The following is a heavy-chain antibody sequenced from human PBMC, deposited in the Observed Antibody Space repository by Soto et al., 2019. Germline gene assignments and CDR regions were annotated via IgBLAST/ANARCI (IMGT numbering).Heavy chain of an antibody. V-gene: IGHV3-21*01. CDR1: GFTFSSYS. CDR2: ISSSGSYI. D-gene: IGHD3-22*01. Sequence: EVQLVESGGGLVKPGGSLRLSCAASGFTFSSYSMNWVRQAPGKGLEWVSSISSSGSYIYYADSVKGRFTISRDNAKNSLYLQMNSLRAEDTAVYYCARGTFYYDRHAYYDYWGQGTVVTVSS. J-gene: IGHJ4*02. CDR3: ARGTFYYDRHAYYDY.